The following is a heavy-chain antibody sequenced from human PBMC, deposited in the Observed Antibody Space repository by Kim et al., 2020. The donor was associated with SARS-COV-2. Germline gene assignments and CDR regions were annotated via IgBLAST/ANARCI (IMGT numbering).Heavy chain of an antibody. Sequence: SGGSTYYADSVKGRFTISRDNSKNTLYLQMNSLRAEDTAVYYCAKGSGMDVWGQGTTVTVSS. CDR2: SGGST. CDR3: AKGSGMDV. V-gene: IGHV3-23*01. J-gene: IGHJ6*02.